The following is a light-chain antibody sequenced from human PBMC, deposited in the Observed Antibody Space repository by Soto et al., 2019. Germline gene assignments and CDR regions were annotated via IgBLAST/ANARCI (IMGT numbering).Light chain of an antibody. CDR1: SSDVGGYNY. CDR3: SSYTSSSTVV. V-gene: IGLV2-14*01. Sequence: HSVLTQPASVSGSPGQSITISCTGTSSDVGGYNYVSWYQQHPGKAPKLMICDVSNRPSGVSNRFSGSKSGNTASLTISGLQAEDEADYYCSSYTSSSTVVFGGGTKVTVL. J-gene: IGLJ2*01. CDR2: DVS.